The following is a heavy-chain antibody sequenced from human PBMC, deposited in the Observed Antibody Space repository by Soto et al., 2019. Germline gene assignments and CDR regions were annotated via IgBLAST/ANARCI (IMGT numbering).Heavy chain of an antibody. CDR2: IKQDGSEK. CDR3: ARVFGSWYVYYFDY. Sequence: GGSLRLSCAASGFTFSSYWMSWVRQAPGKGLEWLANIKQDGSEKYYVDSVKGRFTISGDNAKNSLYLQMNSLRAEDTAVYYCARVFGSWYVYYFDYWGQGTLVTVSS. V-gene: IGHV3-7*01. J-gene: IGHJ4*02. D-gene: IGHD6-13*01. CDR1: GFTFSSYW.